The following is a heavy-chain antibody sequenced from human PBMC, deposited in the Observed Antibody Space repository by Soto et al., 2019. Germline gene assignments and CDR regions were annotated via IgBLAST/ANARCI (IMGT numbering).Heavy chain of an antibody. CDR1: GGSFSGYY. J-gene: IGHJ6*03. D-gene: IGHD3-10*01. V-gene: IGHV4-34*01. Sequence: PSETLSLTCAVYGGSFSGYYWSWIRQPPGKGLEWIGEINHSGSTNYNPSLKSRVTISVDTSKNQFSLKLSSVTAADTAVYYCARGSAPPLTMVRGVIINYYYMDVWGKGTTVTVS. CDR2: INHSGST. CDR3: ARGSAPPLTMVRGVIINYYYMDV.